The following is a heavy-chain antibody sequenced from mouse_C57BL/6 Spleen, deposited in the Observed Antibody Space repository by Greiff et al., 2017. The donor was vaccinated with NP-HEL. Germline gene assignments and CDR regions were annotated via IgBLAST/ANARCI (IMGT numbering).Heavy chain of an antibody. CDR3: AREVYGGFDY. Sequence: QVQLQQPGAELVRPGTSVKLSCKASGYTFTSYWMHWVKQRPGQGLEWIGVIDPSDSYTNYNQKFKGKATLTVDTSSSTAYMQLSSLTSEDSAVYYCAREVYGGFDYWGQGTTLTVSS. CDR1: GYTFTSYW. V-gene: IGHV1-59*01. J-gene: IGHJ2*01. D-gene: IGHD1-1*01. CDR2: IDPSDSYT.